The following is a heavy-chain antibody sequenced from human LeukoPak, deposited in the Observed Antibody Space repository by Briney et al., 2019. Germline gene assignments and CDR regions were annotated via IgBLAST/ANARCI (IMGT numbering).Heavy chain of an antibody. J-gene: IGHJ4*02. Sequence: GGSLRLSCAASGFTFDDYAMHWVRQAPGKGLEWVSGISWNSGSIGYADSVKGRFTISRDNAKNSLYLQMNSLRAEDTALYYCARSRGYSGYGLVDWGQGTLVTVSS. D-gene: IGHD5-12*01. CDR2: ISWNSGSI. V-gene: IGHV3-9*01. CDR3: ARSRGYSGYGLVD. CDR1: GFTFDDYA.